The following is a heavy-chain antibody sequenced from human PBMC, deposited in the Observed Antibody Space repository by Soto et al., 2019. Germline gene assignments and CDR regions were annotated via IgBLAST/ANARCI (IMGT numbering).Heavy chain of an antibody. V-gene: IGHV3-66*01. J-gene: IGHJ6*02. D-gene: IGHD2-2*01. CDR3: ARDSDCSSTSCYAEAYGMDV. CDR1: GFTVSSNY. Sequence: EVQLVESGGGLVQPGGSLRLSCAASGFTVSSNYMSWVRQAPGEGLEWVSVIYIGGSTYYADSVKGRFTISRDNSKNTLYLQMNSLRAEDTAVYYCARDSDCSSTSCYAEAYGMDVWGQGTTVTVSS. CDR2: IYIGGST.